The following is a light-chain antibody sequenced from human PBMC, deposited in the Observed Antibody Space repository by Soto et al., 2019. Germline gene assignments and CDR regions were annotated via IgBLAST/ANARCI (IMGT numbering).Light chain of an antibody. Sequence: QSVLTQPPSASGTPGQRVTISCSGSSSNIGSNTVNWYQQLPGTAPKLLIYSNNQRPSGVPDRFSGSKSGNTASLTISGLQAEDEADYYCSSYTSSSTLYVFGTGTKVTVL. J-gene: IGLJ1*01. CDR2: SNN. CDR3: SSYTSSSTLYV. V-gene: IGLV1-44*01. CDR1: SSNIGSNT.